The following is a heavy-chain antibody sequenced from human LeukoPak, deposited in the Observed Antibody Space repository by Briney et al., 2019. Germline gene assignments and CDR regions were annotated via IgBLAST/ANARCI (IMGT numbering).Heavy chain of an antibody. V-gene: IGHV3-74*01. Sequence: GGSLRLSCAASGFTLSSYWMHWVRQTPGKGPVWVSRINGDGSSTNYADSVKGRFTISRDNAQNTLYLQMNSLRAEDTAVYYCARELYYYYMGVWGKGTTVTVSS. J-gene: IGHJ6*03. CDR3: ARELYYYYMGV. CDR2: INGDGSST. CDR1: GFTLSSYW.